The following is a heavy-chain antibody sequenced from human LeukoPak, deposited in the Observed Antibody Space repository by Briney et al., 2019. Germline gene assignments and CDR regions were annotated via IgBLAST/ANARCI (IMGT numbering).Heavy chain of an antibody. CDR2: INHSGST. V-gene: IGHV4-34*01. CDR3: ARGEYSYDY. Sequence: SETLSLTCAVYGGSFSGYYWSLIRQPPGKGLEWIGEINHSGSTNYNPSLKSRVTISVDTSKNQFSLKLSSVTAADTAVYYCARGEYSYDYWGQGTLVTVSS. CDR1: GGSFSGYY. D-gene: IGHD5-18*01. J-gene: IGHJ4*02.